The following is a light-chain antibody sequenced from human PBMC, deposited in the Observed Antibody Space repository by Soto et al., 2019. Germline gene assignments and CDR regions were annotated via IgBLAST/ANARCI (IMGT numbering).Light chain of an antibody. J-gene: IGLJ1*01. CDR3: ATWDDSLFGHV. CDR1: SSDVGSNT. CDR2: SND. Sequence: QSVLTQPPSASATPGQRVTISCSGRSSDVGSNTVNWYQQFPGAAPKLLIYSNDQRPSGVPDRFPASKSGPSASLAISGPQSEDEADYYCATWDDSLFGHVFGTGTKVTVL. V-gene: IGLV1-44*01.